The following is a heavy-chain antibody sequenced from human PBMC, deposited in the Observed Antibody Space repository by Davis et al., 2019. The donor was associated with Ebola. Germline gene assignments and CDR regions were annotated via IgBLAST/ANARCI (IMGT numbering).Heavy chain of an antibody. V-gene: IGHV3-7*01. CDR2: IKQDGSEK. D-gene: IGHD5-24*01. CDR1: GFTFSSFW. J-gene: IGHJ4*02. CDR3: ARGGYNWGY. Sequence: GESLKISCAASGFTFSSFWMSWVRQAPGKGLEWVANIKQDGSEKYYVDSVKGRFTISRDNAKNSLYLQMNSLRDEDTAVYYCARGGYNWGYWGQGTLVTVSS.